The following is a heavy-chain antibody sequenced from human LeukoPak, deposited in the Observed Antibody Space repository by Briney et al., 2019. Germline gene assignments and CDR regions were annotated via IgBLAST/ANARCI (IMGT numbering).Heavy chain of an antibody. J-gene: IGHJ4*02. V-gene: IGHV4-39*01. CDR1: VGSITISSYY. CDR2: ISYSGST. CDR3: ASVEMSTISFDY. D-gene: IGHD5-24*01. Sequence: SETLSLTRALPVGSITISSYYWGSIRHPPRKWLGWIGSISYSGSTYYNPSLKSRVTVFVDTSKNQFSLKLTSVTAADTAVYYCASVEMSTISFDYWGQGTLVSVSS.